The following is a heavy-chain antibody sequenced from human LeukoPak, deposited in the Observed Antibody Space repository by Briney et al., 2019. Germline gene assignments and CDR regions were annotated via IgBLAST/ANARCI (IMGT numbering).Heavy chain of an antibody. CDR2: IYYSGST. V-gene: IGHV4-39*01. CDR3: ARHHYGDYENWFDP. D-gene: IGHD4-17*01. Sequence: LETLSLTCTVSGGSISSSSYYWGWIRQPPGQGLEWIVSIYYSGSTYYNPSLKSRVTISVDTSKNQFSLKLSSVTAADTALYYCARHHYGDYENWFDPWGQGTLVTVSS. J-gene: IGHJ5*02. CDR1: GGSISSSSYY.